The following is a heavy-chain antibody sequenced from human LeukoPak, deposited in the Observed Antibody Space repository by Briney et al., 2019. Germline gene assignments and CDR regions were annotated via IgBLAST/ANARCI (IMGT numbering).Heavy chain of an antibody. CDR1: GGSFSGYY. J-gene: IGHJ4*02. D-gene: IGHD5-12*01. CDR3: ARGLLRLIDY. V-gene: IGHV4-34*01. CDR2: INHSGST. Sequence: SETLSLTCAVYGGSFSGYYWSGIRQPPGKGMEWMGEINHSGSTNYNPSLKSRVTISVDPSKNQFSLKLSSVTAADTAVYYCARGLLRLIDYWGQGPLVTVSS.